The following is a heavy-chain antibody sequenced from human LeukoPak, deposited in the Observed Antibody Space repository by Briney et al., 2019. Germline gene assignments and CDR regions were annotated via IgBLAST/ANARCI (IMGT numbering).Heavy chain of an antibody. Sequence: ASVKVSCKASGGTFSSYTISWVRQAPGQGLEWMGRIIPILGIANYAQKFQGRVTITADKSTSTAYMELSSLRSEDTAVYYCASGLGYYDSSGYYYDNYYGMDVWGQGTTVTVSS. CDR2: IIPILGIA. V-gene: IGHV1-69*02. D-gene: IGHD3-22*01. J-gene: IGHJ6*02. CDR1: GGTFSSYT. CDR3: ASGLGYYDSSGYYYDNYYGMDV.